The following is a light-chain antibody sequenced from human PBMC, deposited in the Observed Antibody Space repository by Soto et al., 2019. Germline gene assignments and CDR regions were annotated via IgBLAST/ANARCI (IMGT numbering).Light chain of an antibody. J-gene: IGLJ1*01. CDR2: DVS. Sequence: QSVLTQPRSVSGSPGQSVTISCTGTSSDVGDYNFVSWYQQHPGKAPKLVIYDVSKRPSGVPDRFSGSKSGNTASLTISGLQADDEADYYCCSYAGSYTYVFETGTKLTVL. CDR3: CSYAGSYTYV. CDR1: SSDVGDYNF. V-gene: IGLV2-11*01.